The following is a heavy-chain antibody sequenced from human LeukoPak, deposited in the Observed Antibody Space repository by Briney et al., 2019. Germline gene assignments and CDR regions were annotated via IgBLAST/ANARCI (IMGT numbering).Heavy chain of an antibody. CDR1: GYTFITYG. D-gene: IGHD3-22*01. V-gene: IGHV1-18*01. CDR2: ISAYNGNT. J-gene: IGHJ4*02. CDR3: AREGTYYGYYFDY. Sequence: ASVKVSCKASGYTFITYGMSWVRQAPGQGLEWMGWISAYNGNTNYAPKLQGRVTMTTNTSMSTVYMELRSLRSDDTAVYYCAREGTYYGYYFDYWGQGTLVTVSS.